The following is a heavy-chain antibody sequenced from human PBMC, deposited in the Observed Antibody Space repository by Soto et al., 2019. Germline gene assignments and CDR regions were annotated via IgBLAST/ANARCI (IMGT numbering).Heavy chain of an antibody. CDR3: VRGCGRSSCPYYLDV. Sequence: EVQLVESGGGLVQPGGSLGLSCEASGFTFSTYWMSWVRQAPGKGLKWVATIRQDGSEKLYMDSVRGRFTISRDNAESSLYLQMSSLRVEDTAVYFCVRGCGRSSCPYYLDVWGKGSTVIVSS. CDR2: IRQDGSEK. J-gene: IGHJ6*03. D-gene: IGHD2-15*01. V-gene: IGHV3-7*04. CDR1: GFTFSTYW.